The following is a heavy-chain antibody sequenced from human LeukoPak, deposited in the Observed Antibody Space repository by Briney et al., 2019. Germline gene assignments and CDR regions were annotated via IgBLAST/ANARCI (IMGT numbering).Heavy chain of an antibody. V-gene: IGHV3-7*01. CDR1: GFPFSNYW. D-gene: IGHD5-18*01. J-gene: IGHJ4*02. CDR3: VRDRGYSSFDY. Sequence: PGGSLRLSCAAYGFPFSNYWMNWIRQAPGKGLEWVAGIKKDGSEEYYVDVVKGRFTISRDNAKNSLFLQMNSLRVDDTAVYYCVRDRGYSSFDYWGQGTLVTVSS. CDR2: IKKDGSEE.